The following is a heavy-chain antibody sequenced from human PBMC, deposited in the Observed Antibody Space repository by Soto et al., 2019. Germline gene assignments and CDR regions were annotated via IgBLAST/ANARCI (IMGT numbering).Heavy chain of an antibody. Sequence: QVQLQESGPGLVKPSGTLSLTCAVSSGSISSSNWWSWVRQPPGKGLERIGEIYHSGSTNYNPSLKSRVTISVDKSKNQFSLKLSSVTAADTAVYYCAGRSGWYAHYYFDYWGQGPLVSVSS. CDR1: SGSISSSNW. D-gene: IGHD6-19*01. V-gene: IGHV4-4*02. J-gene: IGHJ4*02. CDR3: AGRSGWYAHYYFDY. CDR2: IYHSGST.